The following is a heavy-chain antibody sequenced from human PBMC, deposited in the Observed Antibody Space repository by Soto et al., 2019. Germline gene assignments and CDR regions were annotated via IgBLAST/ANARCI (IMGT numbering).Heavy chain of an antibody. CDR3: ERSTGWLAERDAFDI. J-gene: IGHJ3*02. D-gene: IGHD3-9*01. Sequence: PSETLSLTCTVSGGSLSSYYWSWIRQPPGKGLEWIGYIYYSGSTNYNPSLKSRVTISVDTSKNQFSLKLSSVTAADTAVYYCERSTGWLAERDAFDIWAQGTMVTVSS. V-gene: IGHV4-59*01. CDR2: IYYSGST. CDR1: GGSLSSYY.